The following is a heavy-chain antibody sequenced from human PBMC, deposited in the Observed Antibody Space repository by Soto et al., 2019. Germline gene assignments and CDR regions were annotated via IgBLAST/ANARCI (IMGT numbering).Heavy chain of an antibody. CDR1: GGTFSSYT. CDR2: IIPILGIA. Sequence: SVKVSCKASGGTFSSYTISWVRQAPGQGLEWMGRIIPILGIANYAQKFQGRVTITADKSTSTAYMELSSLRSEDTAVYYCACSNPQRGSRFSFDYWGQGTLVPGAS. D-gene: IGHD2-8*01. V-gene: IGHV1-69*02. J-gene: IGHJ4*02. CDR3: ACSNPQRGSRFSFDY.